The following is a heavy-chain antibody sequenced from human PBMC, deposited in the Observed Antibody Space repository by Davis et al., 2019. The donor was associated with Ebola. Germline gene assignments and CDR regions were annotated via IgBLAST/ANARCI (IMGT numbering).Heavy chain of an antibody. D-gene: IGHD6-6*01. CDR3: ARFSIAARPDYYYGMDV. Sequence: SVKVSCKASGGTFSSYAISWVRQAPGQGLEWMGGIIPIFGTANYAQKFQGRVTITADESTSTAYMELSSLRSEDTAVYYCARFSIAARPDYYYGMDVWGQGTTVTVSS. J-gene: IGHJ6*02. CDR1: GGTFSSYA. V-gene: IGHV1-69*13. CDR2: IIPIFGTA.